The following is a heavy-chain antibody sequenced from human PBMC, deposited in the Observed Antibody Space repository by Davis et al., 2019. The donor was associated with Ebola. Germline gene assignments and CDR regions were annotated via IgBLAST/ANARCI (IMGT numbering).Heavy chain of an antibody. J-gene: IGHJ3*02. CDR2: IKQDGSEK. CDR1: GFTFSSYW. CDR3: ARELRFGELLRRGGAAFDI. D-gene: IGHD3-10*01. Sequence: GESLKISCAASGFTFSSYWMSWVRQAPGKGLEWVANIKQDGSEKYYVDSVKGRFTISRDNAKNSLYLQMNSLRAEDTAVYYCARELRFGELLRRGGAAFDIWGQGTMVTVSS. V-gene: IGHV3-7*01.